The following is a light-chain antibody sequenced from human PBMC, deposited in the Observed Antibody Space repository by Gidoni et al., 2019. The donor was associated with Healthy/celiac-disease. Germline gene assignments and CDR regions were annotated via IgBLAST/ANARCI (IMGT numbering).Light chain of an antibody. CDR3: QQYYSTPYT. Sequence: IVMTQSPDSLAVSLGESATINCKSSQSVLYSSNNKNHLAWYQQKPGQPPKLLIYWASPRESGVPDRFSGSGSGTDFTLTISSLQAEDVAVYYCQQYYSTPYTFGQGTKLEIK. J-gene: IGKJ2*01. CDR1: QSVLYSSNNKNH. V-gene: IGKV4-1*01. CDR2: WAS.